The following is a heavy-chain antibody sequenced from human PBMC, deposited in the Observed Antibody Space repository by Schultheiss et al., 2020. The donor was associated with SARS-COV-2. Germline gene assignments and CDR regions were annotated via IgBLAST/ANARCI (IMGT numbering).Heavy chain of an antibody. CDR1: GYTFTGYY. J-gene: IGHJ3*02. CDR3: ASSRYSYVAAFDI. D-gene: IGHD5-18*01. V-gene: IGHV1-18*04. Sequence: ASVKVSCKASGYTFTGYYMHWVRQAPGQGLEWMGWISAYNGNTNYAQKLQGRVTITRDTSASTAYMELSSLRSEDTAVYYCASSRYSYVAAFDIWGQGTMVTVSS. CDR2: ISAYNGNT.